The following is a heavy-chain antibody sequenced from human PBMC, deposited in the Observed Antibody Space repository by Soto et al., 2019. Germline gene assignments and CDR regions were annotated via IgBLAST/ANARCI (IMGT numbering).Heavy chain of an antibody. CDR1: GFTFTSYA. V-gene: IGHV3-23*01. CDR2: ISVDGGNI. J-gene: IGHJ4*02. D-gene: IGHD3-10*01. CDR3: VKERYGSGSYPYFDD. Sequence: PGGSLRLSCAASGFTFTSYAMAWVRQAPGKGLEWVSDISVDGGNIKYVDSVKGRFIISRDNYKNTLYLQMDSLRAEDTATYYCVKERYGSGSYPYFDDWGQGTQVTVSS.